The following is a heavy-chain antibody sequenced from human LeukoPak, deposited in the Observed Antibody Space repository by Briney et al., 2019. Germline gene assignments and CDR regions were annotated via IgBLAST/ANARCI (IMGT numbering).Heavy chain of an antibody. V-gene: IGHV4-4*07. CDR3: ARVQRFLEWNYYYGMDV. CDR2: IYTSGST. Sequence: SETLSLTCTVSGGSISSYYWSWIRQPAGKGLEWIGRIYTSGSTNYNPSLKSRVTMPVDTSKNQFSLKLSSVTAADTAVYYCARVQRFLEWNYYYGMDVWGQGTTVTVSS. D-gene: IGHD3-3*01. CDR1: GGSISSYY. J-gene: IGHJ6*02.